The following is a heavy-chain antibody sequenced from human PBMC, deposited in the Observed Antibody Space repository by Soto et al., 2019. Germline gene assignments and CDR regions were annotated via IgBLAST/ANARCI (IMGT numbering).Heavy chain of an antibody. Sequence: GESLKISCKGSGYSFTSYWIGWVRQMPGKGLEWMGIIYPGDSDTRYSPSFQGQVTISADKSISTAYLQWSSLKASDTAMYYCARQTFYCSSTSCHPTDYYYYMDVWGKGTTVTVSS. J-gene: IGHJ6*03. D-gene: IGHD2-2*01. CDR2: IYPGDSDT. V-gene: IGHV5-51*01. CDR1: GYSFTSYW. CDR3: ARQTFYCSSTSCHPTDYYYYMDV.